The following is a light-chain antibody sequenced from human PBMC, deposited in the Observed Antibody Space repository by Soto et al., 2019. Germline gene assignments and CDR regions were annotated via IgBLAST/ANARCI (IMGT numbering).Light chain of an antibody. Sequence: DIVMTQSPATLSVAPGERVTFSCRASQGVSRKLAWYQHKPGQAPRLLISGASTGATGIPARFSGSGYGTEFNLTISSLQSEDFAVYYCQQYNNWPQTFGQGTKVDIK. CDR3: QQYNNWPQT. V-gene: IGKV3-15*01. CDR1: QGVSRK. CDR2: GAS. J-gene: IGKJ1*01.